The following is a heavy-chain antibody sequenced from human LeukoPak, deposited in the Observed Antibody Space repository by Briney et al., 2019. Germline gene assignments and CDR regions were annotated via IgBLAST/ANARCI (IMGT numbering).Heavy chain of an antibody. V-gene: IGHV1-69*05. J-gene: IGHJ4*02. Sequence: SVKVSCKASVGSFTTYIITWVRQAPGQGLGWMGRIVPISGTTQYAQNFQGRVTITTDESASTAYMELNSLRPEDTAVYYCARELGSTGSSVYWGQGTLVTVSS. CDR2: IVPISGTT. CDR3: ARELGSTGSSVY. D-gene: IGHD1-1*01. CDR1: VGSFTTYI.